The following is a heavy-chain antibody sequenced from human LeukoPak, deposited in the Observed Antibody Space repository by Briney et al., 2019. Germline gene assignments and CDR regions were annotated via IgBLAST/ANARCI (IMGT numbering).Heavy chain of an antibody. CDR3: ARSHYDYGDYFDY. V-gene: IGHV4-4*02. J-gene: IGHJ4*02. D-gene: IGHD4-17*01. Sequence: SGTLSLTCAVSGGPISSSNWWSWVRHPPGNGLEWMGEIYHSGSTNYNPSLKSRVTISVDKSKNQFSLKLSSVTAADTAVYYCARSHYDYGDYFDYWGQGTLVTVSS. CDR2: IYHSGST. CDR1: GGPISSSNW.